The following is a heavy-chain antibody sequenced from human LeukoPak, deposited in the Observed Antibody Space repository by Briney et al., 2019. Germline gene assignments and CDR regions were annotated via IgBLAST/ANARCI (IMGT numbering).Heavy chain of an antibody. CDR3: ARDRWGSSGHFDY. CDR2: MYNSGST. D-gene: IGHD3-22*01. J-gene: IGHJ4*02. Sequence: PSETLSLTCIVSGGSISGYYWSWIRQPPGKGLEWIGYMYNSGSTNYSPSLKSRVTISVDTSNNQFSLKLSAVTAADTAVYYCARDRWGSSGHFDYWGQGTLVTVSS. CDR1: GGSISGYY. V-gene: IGHV4-59*01.